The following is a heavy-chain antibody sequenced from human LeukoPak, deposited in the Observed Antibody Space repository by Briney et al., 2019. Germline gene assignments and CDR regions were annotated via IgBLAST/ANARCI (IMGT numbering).Heavy chain of an antibody. CDR1: GFTFSSYS. J-gene: IGHJ3*02. CDR3: ARDLYYDFWSGYYKGAFDI. D-gene: IGHD3-3*01. V-gene: IGHV3-48*01. CDR2: ISSSSSTI. Sequence: GGSLRLSCAASGFTFSSYSMNWVRQAPGKGLEWVSYISSSSSTIYYADSVKGRFTISRENAKNSLYLQMNSLRAEDTAVYYCARDLYYDFWSGYYKGAFDIWGQGTMVTVSS.